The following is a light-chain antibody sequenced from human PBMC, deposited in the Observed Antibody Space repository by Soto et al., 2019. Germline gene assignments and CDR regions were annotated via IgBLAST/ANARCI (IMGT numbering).Light chain of an antibody. CDR2: LGS. V-gene: IGKV2-28*01. CDR3: MQAQQTPLT. Sequence: DIVMTQSPFSLPVTPGETASISCRASQSLLHSNGYNYLDWYLQQPGQSPQLLIYLGSNRASGVPARFSGSGSGTDFTLKISRVQAEDVGVYYCMQAQQTPLTFGQGTKVEIK. J-gene: IGKJ1*01. CDR1: QSLLHSNGYNY.